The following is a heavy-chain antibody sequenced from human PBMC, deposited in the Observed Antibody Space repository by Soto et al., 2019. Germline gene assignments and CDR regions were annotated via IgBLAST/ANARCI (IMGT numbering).Heavy chain of an antibody. J-gene: IGHJ4*02. CDR2: IYYSGST. CDR1: GGSISSGNYY. D-gene: IGHD3-22*01. Sequence: QVQLQESGPGLVKPSQTLSLTCTVSGGSISSGNYYWSWIRQHPGKGLEWIGYIYYSGSTYYNPSHKRRVTISVDTSQNQFSRKLSSVTAADTAVYYWARSYYNASSGTFDYWGQGTLGTVSS. CDR3: ARSYYNASSGTFDY. V-gene: IGHV4-31*03.